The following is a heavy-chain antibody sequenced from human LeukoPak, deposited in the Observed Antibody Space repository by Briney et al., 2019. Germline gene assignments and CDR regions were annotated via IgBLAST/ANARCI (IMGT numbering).Heavy chain of an antibody. CDR1: GGSISSSSYY. CDR2: IYYSGST. D-gene: IGHD3-10*02. V-gene: IGHV4-39*01. J-gene: IGHJ5*02. Sequence: SETLSLTCTVSGGSISSSSYYWGWIRQPPGKGLEWIGSIYYSGSTYYNPSLKSRVTISVDTSKNQFSLKLSSVTAANTAVYYCARQTTYVKNWFDPWGQGTLVTVSS. CDR3: ARQTTYVKNWFDP.